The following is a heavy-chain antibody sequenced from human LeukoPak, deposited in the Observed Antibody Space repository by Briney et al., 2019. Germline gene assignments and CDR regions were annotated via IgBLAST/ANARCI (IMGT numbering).Heavy chain of an antibody. D-gene: IGHD5-12*01. V-gene: IGHV4-59*01. Sequence: SETLSLTCTVSGGSIRSYYWNWIRQPPGKGLEWIGHIYYSGSTNYNPSLKSRVTMSVDTSKNQFSLKLRSVTAADTAVYYCARGGGYDMDGYWGQGTLVTVSS. J-gene: IGHJ4*02. CDR2: IYYSGST. CDR1: GGSIRSYY. CDR3: ARGGGYDMDGY.